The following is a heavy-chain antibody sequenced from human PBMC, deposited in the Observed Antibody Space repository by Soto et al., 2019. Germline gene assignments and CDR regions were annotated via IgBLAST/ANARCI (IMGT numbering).Heavy chain of an antibody. CDR1: GGTFSSYA. V-gene: IGHV1-69*01. CDR2: IIPIFGTA. CDR3: VRGYSSGWYTWFDP. Sequence: QVQLLQSGAEVKKPGSSVQVSCKASGGTFSSYAISWVRQAPGQGLEWMGGIIPIFGTANYAQKFQGRVTITADESTSAAYMERSSLRSEDTAVYYGVRGYSSGWYTWFDPWGQGTLVTVSS. D-gene: IGHD6-19*01. J-gene: IGHJ5*02.